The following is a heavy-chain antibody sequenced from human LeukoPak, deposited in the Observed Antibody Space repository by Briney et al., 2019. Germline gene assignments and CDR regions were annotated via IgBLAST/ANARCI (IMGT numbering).Heavy chain of an antibody. CDR1: GGSISSPSYS. CDR3: ARHTYWGYQVS. V-gene: IGHV4-39*01. Sequence: PSETLSLTCTVSGGSISSPSYSWGWIRQPPGKGLEWIGSFYYSDTTYYNPSFKSRVTISVDASKSQFSLKLSSVTAADTAVYYCARHTYWGYQVSWGQGSLVIVSS. D-gene: IGHD2-8*02. J-gene: IGHJ5*02. CDR2: FYYSDTT.